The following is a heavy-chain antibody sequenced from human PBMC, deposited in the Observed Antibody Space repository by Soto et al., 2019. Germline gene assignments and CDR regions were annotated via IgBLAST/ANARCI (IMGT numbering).Heavy chain of an antibody. CDR1: GFAFSNNW. V-gene: IGHV3-74*01. CDR3: ASYYYYYYMDV. Sequence: EVQLVESGGGLVQPGGSLRLSCAASGFAFSNNWMHWVRQAPGKGLEWVSRIKSDGSSTNYADSVKGRSTISRDNAKNTLYLQMSGLGADDTAIYYCASYYYYYYMDVWGKGTTVTVSS. J-gene: IGHJ6*03. CDR2: IKSDGSST.